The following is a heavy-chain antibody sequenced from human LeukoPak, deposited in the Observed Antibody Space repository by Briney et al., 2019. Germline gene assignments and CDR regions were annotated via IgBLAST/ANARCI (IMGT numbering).Heavy chain of an antibody. D-gene: IGHD4-17*01. J-gene: IGHJ4*02. CDR2: ISGSGGST. CDR3: AKLGYGDTAGYFDY. CDR1: GFTFSSYA. V-gene: IGHV3-23*01. Sequence: GGSLRLSCAASGFTFSSYAMSWVRQAPGKGLEWVSAISGSGGSTYYADSVKGRFTISRDNSKNTLYLQMNSLKAEDTAVYYCAKLGYGDTAGYFDYWGQGTLVTVSS.